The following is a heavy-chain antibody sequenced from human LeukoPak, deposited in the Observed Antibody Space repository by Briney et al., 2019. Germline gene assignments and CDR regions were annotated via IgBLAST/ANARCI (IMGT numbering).Heavy chain of an antibody. J-gene: IGHJ6*02. Sequence: SETLSLTCTVSGGSITPRYWGWIRQPPGQGLEWIGYIYHSGSTHYNPSLKSRLTISIDTSKYQFSLRLISVTAADTAVYYCARVPSRMGSSYVYYGMDVWGQGTTVTVSS. D-gene: IGHD1-26*01. CDR2: IYHSGST. CDR1: GGSITPRY. V-gene: IGHV4-59*11. CDR3: ARVPSRMGSSYVYYGMDV.